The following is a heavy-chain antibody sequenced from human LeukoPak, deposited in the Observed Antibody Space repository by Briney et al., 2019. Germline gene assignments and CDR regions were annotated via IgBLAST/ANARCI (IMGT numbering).Heavy chain of an antibody. D-gene: IGHD3-3*01. V-gene: IGHV4-59*01. Sequence: SETLSLTCTVSGGSISSYYWSWIRQPPGKGLEWIGYIYYSGSTNYNPSLKGRVTISVDTSKNQFSLKLSSVTAADTAVYYCARGDYDFWSGYYRSWFDPWGQGTLVTVSS. CDR1: GGSISSYY. CDR2: IYYSGST. CDR3: ARGDYDFWSGYYRSWFDP. J-gene: IGHJ5*02.